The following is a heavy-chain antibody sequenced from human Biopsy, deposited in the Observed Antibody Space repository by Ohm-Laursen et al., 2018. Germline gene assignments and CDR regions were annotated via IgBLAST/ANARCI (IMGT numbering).Heavy chain of an antibody. D-gene: IGHD3-3*01. CDR1: GGTFSNYA. CDR3: ATPFQYYDSWGGYPPFDH. CDR2: IIAVSGLV. V-gene: IGHV1-69*10. J-gene: IGHJ4*02. Sequence: SVKVSCKASGGTFSNYAISWVRQAPGEGLEWMGGIIAVSGLVNYAPKFQGRVSITTDKPTTTAYMELSNLKSEDTAVYYCATPFQYYDSWGGYPPFDHWGQGTLVTVSS.